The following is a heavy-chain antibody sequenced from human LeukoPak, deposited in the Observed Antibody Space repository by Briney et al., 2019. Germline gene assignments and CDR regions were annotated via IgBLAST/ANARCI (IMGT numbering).Heavy chain of an antibody. J-gene: IGHJ6*03. CDR2: INTNTGNP. CDR3: ARKGYYDSSTYSLVGAYYYYMDV. CDR1: GYTFTFYY. Sequence: AASVRVSCKASGYTFTFYYIHWVRQAPGQGLEWMGWINTNTGNPTYAQGFTGRFVFSLDTSVSTAYLQISSLKAEDTAVYYCARKGYYDSSTYSLVGAYYYYMDVWGKGTTVTVSS. V-gene: IGHV7-4-1*02. D-gene: IGHD3-22*01.